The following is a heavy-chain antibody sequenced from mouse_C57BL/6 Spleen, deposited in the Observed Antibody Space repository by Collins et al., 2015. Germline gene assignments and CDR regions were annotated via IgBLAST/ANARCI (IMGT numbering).Heavy chain of an antibody. D-gene: IGHD2-5*01. Sequence: EVQLQQSGPVLVKPGASVKMSCKASGYTFTDYYMNWVKQSHGKSLEWIGVINPYNGGTSYNQKFKGKATLTVDKSSSTAYMELNSLTSEDSAVYYCARGGTSYSNFHWYFDVWGTGTTVTVSS. CDR2: INPYNGGT. CDR3: ARGGTSYSNFHWYFDV. CDR1: GYTFTDYY. J-gene: IGHJ1*03. V-gene: IGHV1-19*01.